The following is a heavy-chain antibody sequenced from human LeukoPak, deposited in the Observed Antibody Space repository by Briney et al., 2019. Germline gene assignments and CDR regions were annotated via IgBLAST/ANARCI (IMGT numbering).Heavy chain of an antibody. J-gene: IGHJ4*02. CDR1: GGTFSNYG. CDR2: VIPIFGTA. V-gene: IGHV1-69*13. CDR3: ATGATIPAGFDF. Sequence: SVKVSCKASGGTFSNYGISWVRQAPGQGLEWMGTVIPIFGTANYAQRFQGRVTITADESTSTAYMELSSLRSEDTAVYYCATGATIPAGFDFWGQGTLLTVSS. D-gene: IGHD5-24*01.